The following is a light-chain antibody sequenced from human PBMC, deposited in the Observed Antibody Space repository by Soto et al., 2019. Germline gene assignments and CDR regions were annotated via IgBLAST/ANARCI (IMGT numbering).Light chain of an antibody. J-gene: IGKJ2*01. CDR1: QSVSSNS. Sequence: EIVLTQSPGTLSLSPGERATLSCRASQSVSSNSLVWYQHKPGQAPRLLIYCASTRATGIPDRFSGGGSGTELPLTISRLEPEDFAVYYCQQYGGSPLYTFGQGTKLEIK. CDR3: QQYGGSPLYT. V-gene: IGKV3-20*01. CDR2: CAS.